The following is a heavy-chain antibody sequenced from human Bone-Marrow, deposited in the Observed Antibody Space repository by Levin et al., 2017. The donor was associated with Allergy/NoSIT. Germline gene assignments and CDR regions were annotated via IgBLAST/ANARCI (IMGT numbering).Heavy chain of an antibody. D-gene: IGHD2-15*01. V-gene: IGHV4-31*03. CDR1: GGSISSGNYY. CDR3: AKGSSGSLGVFDY. CDR2: IQYSGST. Sequence: SCSVSGGSISSGNYYWNWIRQHPGKGLEWIGYIQYSGSTYYNPSLKSRVTMSLDTSKNHFSLKLSSVTAADMAVYYCAKGSSGSLGVFDYWGQGTLVTVSS. J-gene: IGHJ4*02.